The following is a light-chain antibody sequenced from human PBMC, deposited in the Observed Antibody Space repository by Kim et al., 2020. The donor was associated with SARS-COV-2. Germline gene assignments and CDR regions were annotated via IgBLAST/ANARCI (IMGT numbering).Light chain of an antibody. CDR3: QQYNDWLRLT. CDR2: GAS. V-gene: IGKV3-15*01. J-gene: IGKJ4*01. Sequence: SPGERATLSCRASQSLSRTFAWSQQKPGQAPRLLMYGASTRATGVPARFSCSGSGTEFTLTIASLQSEDSAVYYCQQYNDWLRLTFGGGTKVDIK. CDR1: QSLSRT.